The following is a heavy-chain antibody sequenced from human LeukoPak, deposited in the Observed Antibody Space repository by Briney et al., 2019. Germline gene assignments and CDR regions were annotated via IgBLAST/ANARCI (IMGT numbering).Heavy chain of an antibody. J-gene: IGHJ1*01. V-gene: IGHV3-30*03. Sequence: GGSLRLSCAASGFTFSSYGMHWVRQAPDKGLEWVAVISYDGSNKYYADSVKGRFTISRDNSKNTLYLQMNSLRAEDTAVYYCATLEHGGQGTLVTVSS. CDR3: ATLEH. CDR1: GFTFSSYG. CDR2: ISYDGSNK.